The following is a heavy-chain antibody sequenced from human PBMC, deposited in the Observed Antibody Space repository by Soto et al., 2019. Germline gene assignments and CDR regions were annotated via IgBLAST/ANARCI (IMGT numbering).Heavy chain of an antibody. CDR2: INDYKGDR. D-gene: IGHD2-21*02. Sequence: QVQVVQSGPELKKPGASVKVSCKAQGYIFTKYGIGWVRQAPGHGLEWMGLINDYKGDRKVAQKFQDRASMTTDTATDTAYMELKSLRSGDTAVYYCARLQLGGDRMLNWFDPWGQGTLVTVSS. CDR3: ARLQLGGDRMLNWFDP. CDR1: GYIFTKYG. J-gene: IGHJ5*02. V-gene: IGHV1-18*01.